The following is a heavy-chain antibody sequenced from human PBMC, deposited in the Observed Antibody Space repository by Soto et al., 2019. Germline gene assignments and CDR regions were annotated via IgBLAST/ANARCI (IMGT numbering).Heavy chain of an antibody. Sequence: QVQLQQSGPGLVKPSQTLSLTCAISGDSVSSNSAAWNWIRQSPSRGLEWLGRTYYRSKWYNDYAVSVKSRITTNPDTSKNKFSLQLNSVTPEDTAVYYCARGNGDEHGGHVDYWGQGTLVTVSS. CDR1: GDSVSSNSAA. D-gene: IGHD4-17*01. V-gene: IGHV6-1*01. CDR3: ARGNGDEHGGHVDY. CDR2: TYYRSKWYN. J-gene: IGHJ4*02.